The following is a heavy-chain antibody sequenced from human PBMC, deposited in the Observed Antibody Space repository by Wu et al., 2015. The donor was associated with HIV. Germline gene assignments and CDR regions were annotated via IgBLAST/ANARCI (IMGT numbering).Heavy chain of an antibody. CDR1: GYSFTGYY. D-gene: IGHD4-23*01. CDR2: INPNTGGA. CDR3: ARGGDYGGLGY. Sequence: QVQLVQSGAEVKKPGASVKVSCKASGYSFTGYYTHWLRQAPGQGPEWMGWINPNTGGANYAHNFEGRVTMTRDTSTKTAYMELSRLRSDDTAFYCARGGDYGGLGYWGQGTLVTVSS. V-gene: IGHV1-2*02. J-gene: IGHJ4*02.